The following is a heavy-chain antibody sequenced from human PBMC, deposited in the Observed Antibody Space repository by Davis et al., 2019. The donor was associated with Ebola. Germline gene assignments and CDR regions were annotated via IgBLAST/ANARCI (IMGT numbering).Heavy chain of an antibody. Sequence: AASVKVSCKASGGTFSSYIMSWVRQAPGQGLEWMGGIIPILGTANYAQKFQGRVTITADESTTTAYMELSSLRSEDTAVYYCATEDAALVTWGQGTLVTVSS. CDR3: ATEDAALVT. CDR2: IIPILGTA. CDR1: GGTFSSYI. D-gene: IGHD3-9*01. J-gene: IGHJ5*02. V-gene: IGHV1-69*13.